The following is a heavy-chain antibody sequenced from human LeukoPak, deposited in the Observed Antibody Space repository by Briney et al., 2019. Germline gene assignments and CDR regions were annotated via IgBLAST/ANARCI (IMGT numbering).Heavy chain of an antibody. D-gene: IGHD2-21*02. CDR2: IYASGNT. J-gene: IGHJ4*02. Sequence: PSETLSLTCTVSGASINSKYWSWIRQPAGKGLEWIGRIYASGNTNYNPSLKSRVTMSVDTSKNLFALKLSSVTAADTAVYYCARQGVATAIDYWGQGTLVTVSS. CDR1: GASINSKY. CDR3: ARQGVATAIDY. V-gene: IGHV4-4*07.